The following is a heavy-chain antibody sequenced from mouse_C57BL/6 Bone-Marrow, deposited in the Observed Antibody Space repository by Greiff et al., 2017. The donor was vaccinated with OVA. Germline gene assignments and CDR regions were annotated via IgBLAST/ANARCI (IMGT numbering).Heavy chain of an antibody. CDR3: ANYDYDGAWFAY. Sequence: EVQVVESGGGLVKPGGSLKLSCAASGFTFSSYAMSWVRQTPEKRLEWVATISDGGSYTYYPDNVKCRFTISRDNAKNNLYLQMSHLKSEDTAMYYCANYDYDGAWFAYWGQGTLVTVSA. CDR2: ISDGGSYT. J-gene: IGHJ3*01. D-gene: IGHD2-4*01. V-gene: IGHV5-4*01. CDR1: GFTFSSYA.